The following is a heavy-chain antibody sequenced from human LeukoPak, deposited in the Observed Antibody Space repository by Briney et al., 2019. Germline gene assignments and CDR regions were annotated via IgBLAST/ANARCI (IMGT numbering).Heavy chain of an antibody. CDR3: AKEGFYCSGGSCYSFYYYYMDV. V-gene: IGHV3-23*03. CDR2: IYSGGST. J-gene: IGHJ6*03. D-gene: IGHD2-15*01. CDR1: GFTFSSYA. Sequence: GGSLRLSCAASGFTFSSYAMSWVRQAPGKGLEWVSVIYSGGSTYYADSVKGRFTISRDNSKNTLYLQMNSLRAEDTAVYYCAKEGFYCSGGSCYSFYYYYMDVWGKGTTVTVSS.